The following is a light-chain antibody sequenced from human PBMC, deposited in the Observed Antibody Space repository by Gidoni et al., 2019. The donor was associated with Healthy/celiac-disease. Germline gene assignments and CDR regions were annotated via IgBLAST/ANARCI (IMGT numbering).Light chain of an antibody. CDR2: EVS. CDR3: SSYAGSNRG. V-gene: IGLV2-8*01. Sequence: QSALPQPPSSSWSPGQSVTISCTGTSSDVGGYNYVSWYQQHTGKAPKLMIYEVSKRPSGVPDRFSGSKSGNTASLTVSGLQAEDEADYYCSSYAGSNRGFGGGTKLTVL. CDR1: SSDVGGYNY. J-gene: IGLJ3*02.